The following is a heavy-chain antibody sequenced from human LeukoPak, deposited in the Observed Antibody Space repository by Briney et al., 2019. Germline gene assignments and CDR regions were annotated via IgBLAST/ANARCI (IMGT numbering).Heavy chain of an antibody. CDR3: ALRRDYFDY. Sequence: PGGSLRLSCVVSEFDLSDYYMSWIRQAPGKGLEWISYISSSGGNIYFADSVKGRFTMSRDNARGSLYLQMNSLRADDTAIYYCALRRDYFDYWGQGTLVTVSS. CDR2: ISSSGGNI. V-gene: IGHV3-11*01. J-gene: IGHJ4*02. CDR1: EFDLSDYY.